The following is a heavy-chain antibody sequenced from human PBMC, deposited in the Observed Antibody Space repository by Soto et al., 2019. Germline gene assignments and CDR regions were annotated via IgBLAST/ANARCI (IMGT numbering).Heavy chain of an antibody. Sequence: GGSLRLSCAASGFTVSHNYMSWVRQAPGRGLEWVSVIYASGSTYYADSVKGRFAISRDDSKNTLYLQMNSLRAEDTAVYYCARGITGTTFDYWGQGTLVTVSS. CDR1: GFTVSHNY. D-gene: IGHD1-20*01. V-gene: IGHV3-53*01. CDR3: ARGITGTTFDY. CDR2: IYASGST. J-gene: IGHJ4*02.